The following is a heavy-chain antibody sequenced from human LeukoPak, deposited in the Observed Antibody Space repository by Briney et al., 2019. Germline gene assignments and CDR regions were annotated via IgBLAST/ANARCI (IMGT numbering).Heavy chain of an antibody. D-gene: IGHD2-2*01. CDR3: ASQGDCSSTSCYPYFQH. V-gene: IGHV3-30*03. J-gene: IGHJ1*01. CDR1: GFTFSSYG. Sequence: GGSLRLSCAASGFTFSSYGVHWVRQAPGKGLEWVAVISYDGSNKYYADSVKGRFTISRDNSKNTLYLQMNSLRAEDTAVYYCASQGDCSSTSCYPYFQHWGQGTLVTVSS. CDR2: ISYDGSNK.